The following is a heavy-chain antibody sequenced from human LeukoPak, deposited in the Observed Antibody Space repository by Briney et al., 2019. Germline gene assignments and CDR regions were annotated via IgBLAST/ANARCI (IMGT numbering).Heavy chain of an antibody. J-gene: IGHJ5*02. CDR1: GYTFTSYY. CDR2: INPSGGST. D-gene: IGHD4-17*01. CDR3: ARATAGMTTVTEWFDP. V-gene: IGHV1-46*01. Sequence: ASVKVSCKASGYTFTSYYMHWVRQAPGQGLEWMGIINPSGGSTSYAQKFQGRVTMTRDTSTSTVYMELSSLRSEDTAVYYCARATAGMTTVTEWFDPWGQGTLVTVSS.